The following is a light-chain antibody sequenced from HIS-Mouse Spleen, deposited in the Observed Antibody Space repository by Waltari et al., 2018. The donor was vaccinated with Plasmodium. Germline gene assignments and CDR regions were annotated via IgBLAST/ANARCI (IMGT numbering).Light chain of an antibody. V-gene: IGLV3-10*01. CDR3: YSTDSSGNHRV. J-gene: IGLJ3*02. CDR2: EDS. CDR1: ALPKKY. Sequence: SYELTQPPSVSVSPGQTARITCSGDALPKKYAYWYQQKSGQAPVLVIYEDSKRPPGIPERFSGSSSGTMAILTISGAQVEDEADYYCYSTDSSGNHRVFGGGTKLTVL.